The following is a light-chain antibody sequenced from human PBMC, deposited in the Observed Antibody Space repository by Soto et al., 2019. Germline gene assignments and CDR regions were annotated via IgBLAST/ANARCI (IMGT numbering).Light chain of an antibody. CDR2: TNT. Sequence: QSVLTQPPSASGAPGQRVTISCSGSSSNVGGNPVNWYQPVPTTAPKLLIYTNTQRPSGVPDRFSGSKSGTSASLTVSGLQAEDEAVYYCSSYAGSSNVFGTGTKVTVL. J-gene: IGLJ1*01. CDR1: SSNVGGNP. CDR3: SSYAGSSNV. V-gene: IGLV1-44*01.